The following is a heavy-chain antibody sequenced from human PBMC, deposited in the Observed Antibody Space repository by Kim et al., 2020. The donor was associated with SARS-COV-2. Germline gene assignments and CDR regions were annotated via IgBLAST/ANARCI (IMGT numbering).Heavy chain of an antibody. J-gene: IGHJ4*02. V-gene: IGHV3-23*03. D-gene: IGHD6-13*01. CDR3: AKGPAAADY. Sequence: SSTYYADSVKGRFTIARDNSKNTLYLQMNSLRAEDTAVYYCAKGPAAADYWGQGTLVTVSS. CDR2: SST.